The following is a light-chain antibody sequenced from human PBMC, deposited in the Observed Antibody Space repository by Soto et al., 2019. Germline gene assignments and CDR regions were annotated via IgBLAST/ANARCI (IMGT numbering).Light chain of an antibody. Sequence: DIQMTQSPSTLSASVGDRVTITCRASQSISSWLAWYQQKPGKVPKLLIHKTSNLESGVPSRFSGSGSGTEFTLTISSLQPDDFATYYCQQYKSYPWSFGQGTKV. J-gene: IGKJ1*01. CDR3: QQYKSYPWS. V-gene: IGKV1-5*03. CDR2: KTS. CDR1: QSISSW.